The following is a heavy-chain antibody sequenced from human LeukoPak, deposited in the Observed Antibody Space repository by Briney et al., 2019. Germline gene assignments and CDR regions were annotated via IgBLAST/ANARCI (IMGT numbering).Heavy chain of an antibody. D-gene: IGHD1-26*01. CDR2: INPNSGGT. CDR1: GYTFTGYY. Sequence: ASVKVSCKASGYTFTGYYMHWVRQAPGQGLEWMGWINPNSGGTNYAQKFQGRVTMTRDTSISTAYMELRSLRSDDTAVYYCARDPKVGANLDYWGQGTLVTVSS. J-gene: IGHJ4*02. V-gene: IGHV1-2*02. CDR3: ARDPKVGANLDY.